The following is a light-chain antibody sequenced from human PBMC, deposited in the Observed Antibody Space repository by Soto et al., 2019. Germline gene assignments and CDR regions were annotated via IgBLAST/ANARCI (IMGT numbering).Light chain of an antibody. Sequence: EIVLTQSPATLSLSPGEIATLSCRASQSVSSYLAWYQQKPGQAPRLLIYDASNRATGIPARFSGSGSGTDFTLTISSLEPEDFAVYYCQQRSNWPLNFGGGTKVDIK. CDR2: DAS. V-gene: IGKV3-11*01. CDR1: QSVSSY. J-gene: IGKJ4*01. CDR3: QQRSNWPLN.